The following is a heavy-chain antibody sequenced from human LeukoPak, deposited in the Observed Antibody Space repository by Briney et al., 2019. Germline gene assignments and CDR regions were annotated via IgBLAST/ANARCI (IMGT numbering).Heavy chain of an antibody. V-gene: IGHV1-69*05. CDR1: GYTFTGYY. Sequence: SVKVSCKASGYTFTGYYMHWVRQAPGQGLEWMGGIIPIFGTANYAQKFQGRVTITTDESTSTAYMELSSLRSEDTAVYYCARDRTRATSYYYYYMDVWGKGTTVTVSS. J-gene: IGHJ6*03. CDR3: ARDRTRATSYYYYYMDV. D-gene: IGHD1-26*01. CDR2: IIPIFGTA.